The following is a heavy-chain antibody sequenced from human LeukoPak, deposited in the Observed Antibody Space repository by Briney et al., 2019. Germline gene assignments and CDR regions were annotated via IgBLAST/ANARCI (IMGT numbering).Heavy chain of an antibody. V-gene: IGHV1-2*02. D-gene: IGHD3-10*01. CDR3: ARAGITMVRGAAPPSYYYYGMDV. CDR1: GYTFTGYY. CDR2: INPNSGGT. Sequence: EASVKVSCKASGYTFTGYYMHWVRQAPGQGLEWMGWINPNSGGTNYAQKFQGRVTMTRDTSISTAYMELSRLRSEDTAVYYCARAGITMVRGAAPPSYYYYGMDVWGQGTTVTVSS. J-gene: IGHJ6*02.